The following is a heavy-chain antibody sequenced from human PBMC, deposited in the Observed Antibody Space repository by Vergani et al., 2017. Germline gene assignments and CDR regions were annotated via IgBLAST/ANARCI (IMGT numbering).Heavy chain of an antibody. CDR2: ISRSSNYI. V-gene: IGHV3-21*01. J-gene: IGHJ6*03. Sequence: EVQLVESGGGLVKPGGSLRLSCAASGFTFSSYSMNWVRRAPGKGLEWVSSISRSSNYIYYADSVKGRFTISRDNAKNSLYLQVNSLRVEDTAVYYCARDLQQPSWYMDVWGKGTTVTVSS. CDR3: ARDLQQPSWYMDV. D-gene: IGHD6-13*01. CDR1: GFTFSSYS.